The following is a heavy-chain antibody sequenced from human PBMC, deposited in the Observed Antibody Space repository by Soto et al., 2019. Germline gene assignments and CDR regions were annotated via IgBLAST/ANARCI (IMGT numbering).Heavy chain of an antibody. J-gene: IGHJ4*01. D-gene: IGHD6-6*01. CDR3: AKPTARGHSSSFLFDY. Sequence: EVQLVESGGGLVQPGRSLRLSCAGSGFTFDDYAMHWVRQAPGKGVEWVSGISWNRWSIGHWDSVKGRFTISRDNAKNSPYLHMNSLRDQDTGLYYCAKPTARGHSSSFLFDYLGQGTLVTVSS. V-gene: IGHV3-9*01. CDR2: ISWNRWSI. CDR1: GFTFDDYA.